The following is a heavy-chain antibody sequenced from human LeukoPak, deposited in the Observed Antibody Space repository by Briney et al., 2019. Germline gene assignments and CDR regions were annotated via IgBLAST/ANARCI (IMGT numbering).Heavy chain of an antibody. Sequence: GGSLGLSCAASGFTFSSYSMNWVRQAPGKGLEWVSSISSSSSYIYYADSVKGRFTISRDNAKNSLYLQMNSLRAEDTAVYYCARDPRAYYDFWSGYPYPSWGQGTLVTVSS. CDR1: GFTFSSYS. CDR3: ARDPRAYYDFWSGYPYPS. J-gene: IGHJ5*02. D-gene: IGHD3-3*01. V-gene: IGHV3-21*01. CDR2: ISSSSSYI.